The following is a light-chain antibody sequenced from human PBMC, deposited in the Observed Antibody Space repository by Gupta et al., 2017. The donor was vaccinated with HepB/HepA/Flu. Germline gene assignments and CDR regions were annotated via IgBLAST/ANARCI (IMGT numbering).Light chain of an antibody. CDR3: QAWDSSTGV. Sequence: SSELPQPPSVSVAPGQTASITCSGDKLGDKYACWYQQKPGQYLLLVIYKDRKRTAGTPERFSGSTSGTTATLTIRGTQTMDEDDYYCQAWDSSTGVFGGGTKLTVL. V-gene: IGLV3-1*01. CDR1: KLGDKY. J-gene: IGLJ2*01. CDR2: KDR.